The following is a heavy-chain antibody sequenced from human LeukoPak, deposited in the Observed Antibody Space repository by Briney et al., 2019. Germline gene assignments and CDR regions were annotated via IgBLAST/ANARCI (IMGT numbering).Heavy chain of an antibody. CDR3: ARQLEQQFDY. CDR2: IIPIYGTP. D-gene: IGHD6-13*01. V-gene: IGHV1-69*05. J-gene: IGHJ4*02. Sequence: EASVKVSCKASGGTLSGYAISWVRQAPGQGLEWMGGIIPIYGTPHSAQKFQGRVTITTDESTSTAFMDLSSLRSEDTAVYYCARQLEQQFDYWGQGTLVTVSS. CDR1: GGTLSGYA.